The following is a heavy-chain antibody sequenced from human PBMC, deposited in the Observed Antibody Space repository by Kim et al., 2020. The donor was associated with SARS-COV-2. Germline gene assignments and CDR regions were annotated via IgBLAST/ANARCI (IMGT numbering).Heavy chain of an antibody. CDR1: GGSIRNNYYY. CDR3: VRDGSPMVPPNGMDV. V-gene: IGHV4-31*03. D-gene: IGHD3-10*01. J-gene: IGHJ6*01. CDR2: IYYSGTT. Sequence: SETLSLTCTVSGGSIRNNYYYWSWIRQHPGKGLEWIGYIYYSGTTYYNPSLKSRVIVSLDTSKNQFSLNLSSVTAADTAVYYCVRDGSPMVPPNGMDVW.